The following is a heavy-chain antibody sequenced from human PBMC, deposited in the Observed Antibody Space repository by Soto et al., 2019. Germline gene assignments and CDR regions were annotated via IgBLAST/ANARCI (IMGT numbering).Heavy chain of an antibody. V-gene: IGHV3-23*01. CDR1: GFTFDSYA. D-gene: IGHD6-13*01. J-gene: IGHJ4*02. Sequence: EVQLLQSEGGLVQPGGSLRLSCAASGFTFDSYAMSWVRQAPGKGPEWVSALGGSGATTHYADSVKSRFTISRDNSKNTVYLQMNSLRVEDTAVYYCAKDAKGASAPYFFDDWGQGTLVIVSS. CDR2: LGGSGATT. CDR3: AKDAKGASAPYFFDD.